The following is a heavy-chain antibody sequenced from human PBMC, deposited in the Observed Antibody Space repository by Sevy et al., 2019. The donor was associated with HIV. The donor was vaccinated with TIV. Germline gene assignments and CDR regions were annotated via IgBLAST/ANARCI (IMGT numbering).Heavy chain of an antibody. D-gene: IGHD2-8*01. CDR2: FSFGCGKI. CDR1: GFTFSKYS. V-gene: IGHV3-23*01. CDR3: AREGCTKPHDY. Sequence: GGSRRLSCAASGFTFSKYSMSWIRQTPGKGLEWVSTFSFGCGKINYADALKGRLTISRDDSRNTFYLQMNSLVAEDTAIYYCAREGCTKPHDYWGQGTVVTVTS. J-gene: IGHJ4*02.